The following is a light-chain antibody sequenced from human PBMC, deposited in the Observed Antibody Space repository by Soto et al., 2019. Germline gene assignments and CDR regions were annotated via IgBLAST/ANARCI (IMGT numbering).Light chain of an antibody. CDR3: QQYGSSPRT. CDR1: QSVSSSY. Sequence: VLTQSPATLSLSPGERATLSCRTSQSVSSSYLAWYQQKPGQAPRLLIYGASSRATGIPDRFSGSGSGTDFTLTISRLEPEDFAVYYCQQYGSSPRTFGQGTKVDIK. CDR2: GAS. J-gene: IGKJ1*01. V-gene: IGKV3-20*01.